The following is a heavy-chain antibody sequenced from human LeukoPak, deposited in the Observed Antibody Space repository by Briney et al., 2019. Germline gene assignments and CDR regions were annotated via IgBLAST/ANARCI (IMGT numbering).Heavy chain of an antibody. Sequence: PGGSLRLSCAASGFTFSDYSMSWIRQAPGKGLEWISYISSSGSVIYYADSVKGRFTISRDNARNLLYLQMNSLRAEDTAVYYCARIVFGSLHAFDIWGQGTMVTVSS. CDR1: GFTFSDYS. D-gene: IGHD1-26*01. V-gene: IGHV3-11*04. J-gene: IGHJ3*02. CDR2: ISSSGSVI. CDR3: ARIVFGSLHAFDI.